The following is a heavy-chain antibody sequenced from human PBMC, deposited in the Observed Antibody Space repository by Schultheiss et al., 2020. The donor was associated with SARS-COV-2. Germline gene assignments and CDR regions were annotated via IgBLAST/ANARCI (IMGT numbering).Heavy chain of an antibody. D-gene: IGHD6-6*01. Sequence: GGSLRLSCAASGFTVSSNYMSWVRQAPGKGLEWVSYISSSGSTTYYADSVKGRFTISRDNAKNSLYLQMNSLRADDTAVYYCASDEYSSSSGYWGQGTLVTVSS. V-gene: IGHV3-11*04. CDR1: GFTVSSNY. CDR3: ASDEYSSSSGY. J-gene: IGHJ4*02. CDR2: ISSSGSTT.